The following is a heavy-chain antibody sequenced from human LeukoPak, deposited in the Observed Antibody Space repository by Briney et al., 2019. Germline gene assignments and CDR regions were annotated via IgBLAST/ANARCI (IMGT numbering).Heavy chain of an antibody. J-gene: IGHJ5*02. CDR1: GFTFSNYW. V-gene: IGHV3-30*14. Sequence: GGSLRHSCIASGFTFSNYWMHWVRQAPGKGLEWVAVISYDGSNKYYADSVKGRFTISRDNSKNTLYLQMNSLRAEDTAVHYCARGMRYCSGGSCFDWFDPWGQGTLVTVSS. CDR3: ARGMRYCSGGSCFDWFDP. D-gene: IGHD2-15*01. CDR2: ISYDGSNK.